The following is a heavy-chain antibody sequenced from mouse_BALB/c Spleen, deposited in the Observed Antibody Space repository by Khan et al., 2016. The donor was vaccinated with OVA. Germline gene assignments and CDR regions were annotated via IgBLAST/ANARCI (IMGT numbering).Heavy chain of an antibody. J-gene: IGHJ3*01. Sequence: QVRLQQSGPELVKPGASVKMSCKASAYTFTDYVISWVNQRTGQGLEWIGELYPGSGRTYYNERFKDKATLTADKSSNTAYMQLSSLTSEDSAVYFCARSYDGAWFAYWGQGTLVTVSA. V-gene: IGHV1-81*01. D-gene: IGHD1-1*01. CDR3: ARSYDGAWFAY. CDR2: LYPGSGRT. CDR1: AYTFTDYV.